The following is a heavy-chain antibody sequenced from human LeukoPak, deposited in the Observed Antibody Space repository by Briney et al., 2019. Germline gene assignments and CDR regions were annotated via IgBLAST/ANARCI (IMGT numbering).Heavy chain of an antibody. J-gene: IGHJ4*02. CDR2: ISGSAGRT. CDR3: AKEPRHCGGDCFSLLDS. V-gene: IGHV3-23*01. D-gene: IGHD2-21*02. CDR1: GFTFSSYS. Sequence: GGSLRLSCAASGFTFSSYSMSWVRQAPGKGLEWVSLISGSAGRTYYADTVKGRFTISRDNSKNTLYLPMSSLRAEDTAVYYCAKEPRHCGGDCFSLLDSWDQGTLVTVSS.